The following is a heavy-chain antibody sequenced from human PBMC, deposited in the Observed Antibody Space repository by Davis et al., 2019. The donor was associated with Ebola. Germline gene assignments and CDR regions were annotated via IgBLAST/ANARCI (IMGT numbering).Heavy chain of an antibody. V-gene: IGHV1-18*04. Sequence: ASVKVSCKASGYTFTSYGISWVRQAPGQGLEWMGWISAYNGNTNYAQKFQGRVTITADESTSTAYMELSSLRSEDTAVYYCARSTNLWFGELSYFDYWGQGTLVTVSS. D-gene: IGHD3-10*01. J-gene: IGHJ4*02. CDR2: ISAYNGNT. CDR3: ARSTNLWFGELSYFDY. CDR1: GYTFTSYG.